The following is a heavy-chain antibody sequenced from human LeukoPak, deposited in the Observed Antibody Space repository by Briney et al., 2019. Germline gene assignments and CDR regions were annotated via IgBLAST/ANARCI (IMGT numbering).Heavy chain of an antibody. Sequence: SVKVSCKASGGTFSSYAISWVRQAPGQGLEWMGGIIPIFGTANYAQKFQGRVAITADESTSTAYMELSSLRSEDTAVYYCARDRGSSGYRAWYFDLWGRGTLVTVSS. CDR3: ARDRGSSGYRAWYFDL. V-gene: IGHV1-69*01. CDR1: GGTFSSYA. J-gene: IGHJ2*01. D-gene: IGHD3-22*01. CDR2: IIPIFGTA.